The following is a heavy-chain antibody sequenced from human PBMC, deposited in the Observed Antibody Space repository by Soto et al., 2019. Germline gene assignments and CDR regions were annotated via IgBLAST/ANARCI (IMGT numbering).Heavy chain of an antibody. V-gene: IGHV4-34*01. Sequence: SETLSLTCAVYCGSFSGYYWSWIRQPPGKGLEWIGEINHSGSTNYNPSLKSRVTISVDTSKNQFSLKLSSVTAADTAVYYCARGLQWLRYYGMDVWGQGTTVTVSS. CDR3: ARGLQWLRYYGMDV. D-gene: IGHD6-19*01. J-gene: IGHJ6*02. CDR1: CGSFSGYY. CDR2: INHSGST.